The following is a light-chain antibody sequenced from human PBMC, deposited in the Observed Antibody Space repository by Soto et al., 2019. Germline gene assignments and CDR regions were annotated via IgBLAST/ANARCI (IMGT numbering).Light chain of an antibody. Sequence: EIVMTQSPVILSVSPGETATLSCRASQSVSSNLAWYQQKPGQAPRLLIYGASTRATDIPARFSGSGSGTEFTLTISSLQSEDFAVYYCQQYNNFWTFGQGTKVE. J-gene: IGKJ1*01. CDR3: QQYNNFWT. V-gene: IGKV3-15*01. CDR1: QSVSSN. CDR2: GAS.